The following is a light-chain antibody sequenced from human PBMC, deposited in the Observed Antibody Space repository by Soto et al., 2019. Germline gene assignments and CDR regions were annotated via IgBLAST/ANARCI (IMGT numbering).Light chain of an antibody. CDR2: AAS. V-gene: IGKV1-39*01. J-gene: IGKJ4*01. CDR3: QQSYSTLPVT. CDR1: QSISSY. Sequence: DIQMTQSPPSLSASVGDRVTITCRASQSISSYLNWYQQKPGKAPKLLIYAASSLQSGVPSRFSGSGSGTDFTLTISSLQPEDFATYYCQQSYSTLPVTFGGGTKVDIK.